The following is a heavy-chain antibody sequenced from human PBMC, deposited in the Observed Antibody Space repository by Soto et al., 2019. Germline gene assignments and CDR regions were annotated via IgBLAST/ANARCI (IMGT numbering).Heavy chain of an antibody. J-gene: IGHJ6*03. CDR3: ARASTRPLKAAAGTGTSYYYYMAV. CDR1: GGSFSGYY. D-gene: IGHD6-13*01. CDR2: INHSGST. V-gene: IGHV4-34*01. Sequence: SETLSLTCAVYGGSFSGYYWSWIRQPPGKGLEWIGEINHSGSTNYNPSLKSRVTISVDTSKNQFSLKLSSVTAADTAVYYCARASTRPLKAAAGTGTSYYYYMAVWGKGTTVTVSS.